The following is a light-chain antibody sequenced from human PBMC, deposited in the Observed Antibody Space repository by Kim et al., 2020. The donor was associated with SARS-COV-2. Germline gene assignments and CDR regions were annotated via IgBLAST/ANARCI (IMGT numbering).Light chain of an antibody. CDR2: SND. CDR1: SSSIGSYV. V-gene: IGLV1-44*01. CDR3: AAWAVSLSTYV. Sequence: GRMVTISCSGSSSSIGSYVVNWYRQLPGTAPKLLIYSNDQRPSGVPDRFSGSKSGTSASLAISGLQSEDEADYYCAAWAVSLSTYVFGTGTKVTVL. J-gene: IGLJ1*01.